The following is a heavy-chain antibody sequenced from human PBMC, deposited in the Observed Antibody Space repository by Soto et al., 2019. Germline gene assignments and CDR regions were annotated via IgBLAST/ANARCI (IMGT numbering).Heavy chain of an antibody. V-gene: IGHV1-18*01. Sequence: QALLVQSGAEVKKPGASVKVSCKASGYIFMNYGISWVRQAPGQGLEWMGWISANNGNTKYAQNLQDRVTMTTDTSTSTAYMEVRSLRSDDTAVYYCMKVISGSGSPQNSYWGQGTLVIVSS. CDR2: ISANNGNT. CDR1: GYIFMNYG. D-gene: IGHD3-10*01. CDR3: MKVISGSGSPQNSY. J-gene: IGHJ4*02.